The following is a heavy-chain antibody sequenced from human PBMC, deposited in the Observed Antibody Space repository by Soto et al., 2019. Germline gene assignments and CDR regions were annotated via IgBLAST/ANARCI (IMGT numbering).Heavy chain of an antibody. CDR2: INAGNGNT. CDR1: GYTFTSYA. Sequence: ASVKVSCKASGYTFTSYAMHWVRQAPGQRLEWMGWINAGNGNTKYSQKFQGRVTITRDTSASTAYMELSSLRSEDTAVYYCARAMGRTEGRYYYYYGKDVWGQGTTVTVSS. D-gene: IGHD3-10*01. V-gene: IGHV1-3*01. J-gene: IGHJ6*02. CDR3: ARAMGRTEGRYYYYYGKDV.